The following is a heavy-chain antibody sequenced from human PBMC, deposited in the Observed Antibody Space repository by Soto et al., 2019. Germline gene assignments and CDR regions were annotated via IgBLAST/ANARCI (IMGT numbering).Heavy chain of an antibody. D-gene: IGHD5-18*01. V-gene: IGHV2-5*02. J-gene: IGHJ4*02. CDR1: GFSLSTSRVG. CDR3: AHLPWKQLWPRAPVVY. Sequence: SGPTLVNPTRTLRLTCTFSGFSLSTSRVGVGWIRQPPGKALEWLALIFWDDDKRYRASRKSRVTITKDTSKNQLVLTMTNMDPVDTATYYCAHLPWKQLWPRAPVVYWGQGTPVTVS. CDR2: IFWDDDK.